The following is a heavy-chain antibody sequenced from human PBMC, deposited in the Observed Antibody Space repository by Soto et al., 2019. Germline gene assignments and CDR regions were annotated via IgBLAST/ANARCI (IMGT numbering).Heavy chain of an antibody. Sequence: PGGSLRLSCAASGFTFSSYAMHWVRQAPGKGLEWVAVISYDGSNKYYADSVKGRFTISRDNSKNTLYLQMSSLRAEDTAVYYCARSSTQLVRGGGMDVWGQGTTVTVS. D-gene: IGHD6-6*01. CDR1: GFTFSSYA. J-gene: IGHJ6*02. CDR2: ISYDGSNK. V-gene: IGHV3-30-3*01. CDR3: ARSSTQLVRGGGMDV.